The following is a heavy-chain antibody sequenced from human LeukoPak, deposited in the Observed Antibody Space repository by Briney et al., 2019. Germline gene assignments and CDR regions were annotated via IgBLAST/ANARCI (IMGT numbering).Heavy chain of an antibody. CDR2: ISGSGGST. CDR1: GFTFSSYA. Sequence: GGSLRLSCAASGFTFSSYAMSWVRQAPGKGLEWVSAISGSGGSTYCADSVKGRLTISRDNSKNTLYLQMNSLRAEDTAVYYCAKDNYDILTGYRSRIVWGQGTLVTVSS. CDR3: AKDNYDILTGYRSRIV. V-gene: IGHV3-23*01. J-gene: IGHJ4*02. D-gene: IGHD3-9*01.